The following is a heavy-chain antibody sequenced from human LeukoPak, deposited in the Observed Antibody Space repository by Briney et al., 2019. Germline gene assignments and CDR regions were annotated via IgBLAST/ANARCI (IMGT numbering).Heavy chain of an antibody. Sequence: PVGSLRLSCAASGFTFSSYGMHWVRQAPGKGLEWVAFIRYDGSNKYYADSVKGRFTISRDNSKNTLYLQINSLRAEDTAVYYCAKDPGSTSCCGVLGDYWGQGILVTVSS. CDR1: GFTFSSYG. J-gene: IGHJ4*02. CDR3: AKDPGSTSCCGVLGDY. CDR2: IRYDGSNK. V-gene: IGHV3-30*02. D-gene: IGHD2-2*01.